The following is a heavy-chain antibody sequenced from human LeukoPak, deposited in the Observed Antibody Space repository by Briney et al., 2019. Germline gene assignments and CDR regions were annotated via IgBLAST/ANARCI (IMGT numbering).Heavy chain of an antibody. Sequence: GGSLTLSCAVSGFTFSSYTTNWIRQVPGKGLEWVSYIGGSGSSIYYADSVKGRFTISRDNAKNSLYLQMNSLRAEDTAVYYCARDRDYSFDYWGQGTLVTVSS. CDR3: ARDRDYSFDY. J-gene: IGHJ4*01. CDR2: IGGSGSSI. D-gene: IGHD4-11*01. CDR1: GFTFSSYT. V-gene: IGHV3-48*01.